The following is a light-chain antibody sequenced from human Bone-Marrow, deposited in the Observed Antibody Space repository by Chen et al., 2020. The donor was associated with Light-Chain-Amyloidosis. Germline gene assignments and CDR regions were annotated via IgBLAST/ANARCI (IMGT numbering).Light chain of an antibody. CDR2: DDS. V-gene: IGLV3-21*02. J-gene: IGLJ3*02. Sequence: SYVLTQPSSVSVAPGQTATIACGGNNIGCTSVHWYQQTPGQAPLLVVYDDSDRPSGIPERLSGSNSGNTATLTISRVDAGDEADYYCQVWDRRSDRPVFGGGTKLTVL. CDR1: NIGCTS. CDR3: QVWDRRSDRPV.